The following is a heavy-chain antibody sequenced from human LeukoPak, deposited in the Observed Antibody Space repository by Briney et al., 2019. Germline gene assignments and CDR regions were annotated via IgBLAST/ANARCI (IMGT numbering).Heavy chain of an antibody. CDR2: IKQDGSEK. J-gene: IGHJ6*02. CDR3: ARDRVPAVQ. Sequence: GGSLRLSCAASGFTFSSYSMNWVRQAPGKGLEWVANIKQDGSEKYYVDSVKGRFTISRDNAKNSLYLQMNSLRAEDTAVYYCARDRVPAVQWGQGTTVTVSS. CDR1: GFTFSSYS. V-gene: IGHV3-7*01. D-gene: IGHD2-2*01.